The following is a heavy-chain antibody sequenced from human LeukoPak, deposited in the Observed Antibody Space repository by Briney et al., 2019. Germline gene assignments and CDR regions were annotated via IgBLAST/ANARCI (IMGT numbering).Heavy chain of an antibody. CDR1: GFTFSSYS. J-gene: IGHJ4*02. V-gene: IGHV3-21*01. CDR3: ARAVATMVFDY. Sequence: PGGSLRLSCAASGFTFSSYSMNWVRQAPGKGLEWVSSISSSSSYIYYADSVKGRFTISRDNAKNSLCLQMNSLRAEDTAVYYCARAVATMVFDYWGQGTLVTVSS. CDR2: ISSSSSYI. D-gene: IGHD5-12*01.